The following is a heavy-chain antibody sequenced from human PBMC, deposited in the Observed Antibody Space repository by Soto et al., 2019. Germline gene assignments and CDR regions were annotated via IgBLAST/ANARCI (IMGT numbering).Heavy chain of an antibody. CDR2: ISSSGSTI. CDR3: ARVLGTSPAFDY. J-gene: IGHJ4*02. V-gene: IGHV3-48*03. CDR1: GFTFSSYE. D-gene: IGHD3-3*02. Sequence: LRLSCAASGFTFSSYEMNWVRQAPGKGLEWVSYISSSGSTIYYADSVKGRFTISRDNAKNSLYLQMNSLRAEDTAVYYCARVLGTSPAFDYWGQGTLVTVSS.